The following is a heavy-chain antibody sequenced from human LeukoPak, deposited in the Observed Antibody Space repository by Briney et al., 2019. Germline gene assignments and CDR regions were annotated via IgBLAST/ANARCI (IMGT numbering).Heavy chain of an antibody. Sequence: QTGGSLRLSCAASGLSFSSNAMYWVRQDPDKGLEWVALISYDGSNKYYADSVKGRFTISRDNSKNTLYLQMNSLRAEDTAVYYCAKDHFLMVRGVKSIYFDYWGQGTLVTVSS. J-gene: IGHJ4*02. CDR3: AKDHFLMVRGVKSIYFDY. D-gene: IGHD3-10*01. CDR2: ISYDGSNK. V-gene: IGHV3-30-3*01. CDR1: GLSFSSNA.